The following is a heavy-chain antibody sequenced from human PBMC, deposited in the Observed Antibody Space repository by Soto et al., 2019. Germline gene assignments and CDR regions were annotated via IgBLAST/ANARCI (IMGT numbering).Heavy chain of an antibody. CDR3: AKRGVDTFGLSY. CDR2: INTDGNST. CDR1: GFTFSSFW. V-gene: IGHV3-74*01. D-gene: IGHD3-10*01. J-gene: IGHJ4*02. Sequence: EVQLVESGGGLVQPGGSLRLSCAVSGFTFSSFWMHWVRQAPGEGLVWVSRINTDGNSTSYADSVKGRFTISRDNAKNTLYLQMNSLIVEDTAMYYCAKRGVDTFGLSYWGQGTLVTVSS.